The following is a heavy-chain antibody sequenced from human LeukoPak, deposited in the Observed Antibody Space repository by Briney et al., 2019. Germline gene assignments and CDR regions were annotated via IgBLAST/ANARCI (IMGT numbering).Heavy chain of an antibody. Sequence: GASVKVSCKASGYTFSGFYIHGVRQAPGQGLEWMGWINPNSGVTNYAQKLQGRVTITRDTSIDTAYMQLSRLRSDDTAVYYCAKDRYGDYEAPFHYYMDAWGRGTTVTVSS. CDR1: GYTFSGFY. V-gene: IGHV1-2*02. D-gene: IGHD5-12*01. CDR2: INPNSGVT. CDR3: AKDRYGDYEAPFHYYMDA. J-gene: IGHJ6*03.